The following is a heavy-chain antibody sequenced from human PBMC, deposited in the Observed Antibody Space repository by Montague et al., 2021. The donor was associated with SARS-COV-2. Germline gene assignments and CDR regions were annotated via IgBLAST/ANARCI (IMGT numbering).Heavy chain of an antibody. Sequence: SETLSLTCAVYGGSFSGYYWSWIRQPPGKGLEWIGEINDSGSTYXNPSLKSRVTISVDTSKNQFSLKLSSVTAADTAVYYCARGRAARSITIFEVVNPAIRYDYYMDVWGKGTTVAVSS. J-gene: IGHJ6*03. CDR2: INDSGST. D-gene: IGHD3-3*01. V-gene: IGHV4-34*01. CDR3: ARGRAARSITIFEVVNPAIRYDYYMDV. CDR1: GGSFSGYY.